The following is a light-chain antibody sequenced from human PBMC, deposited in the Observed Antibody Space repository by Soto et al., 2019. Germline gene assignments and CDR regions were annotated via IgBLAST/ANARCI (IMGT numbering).Light chain of an antibody. J-gene: IGLJ1*01. Sequence: QSVLTQPASVSGSPGQSITISCTGTSSVVGAYNHVSWYQQHPGKAPQLIIYEVSKRPSGLSNRFSASKSGNTASLTISGLQAEDEADYYCCSYTTSRTLVFGSGTKVTVL. CDR2: EVS. CDR3: CSYTTSRTLV. CDR1: SSVVGAYNH. V-gene: IGLV2-14*01.